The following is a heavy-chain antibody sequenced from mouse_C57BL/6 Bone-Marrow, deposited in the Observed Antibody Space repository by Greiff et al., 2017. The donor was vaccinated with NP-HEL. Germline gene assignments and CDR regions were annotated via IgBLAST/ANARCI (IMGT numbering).Heavy chain of an antibody. CDR3: ARMGLWGYYYAMDY. Sequence: VMLVESGAELVRPGTSVKVSCKASGYAFTNYLIEWVKQRPGQGLEWIGVINPGSGGTNYNEKFKGKATLTADKSSSTAYMQLSSLTSEDSAVYFCARMGLWGYYYAMDYWGQGTSVTVSS. CDR2: INPGSGGT. J-gene: IGHJ4*01. V-gene: IGHV1-54*01. CDR1: GYAFTNYL. D-gene: IGHD6-5*01.